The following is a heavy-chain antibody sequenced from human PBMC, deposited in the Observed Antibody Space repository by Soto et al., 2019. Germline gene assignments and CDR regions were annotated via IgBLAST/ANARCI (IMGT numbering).Heavy chain of an antibody. V-gene: IGHV4-30-2*01. J-gene: IGHJ5*02. CDR1: GGSISSGGYS. CDR2: IYHSGST. D-gene: IGHD3-10*01. Sequence: SETLSLTCAVSGGSISSGGYSWSWIRQPPGKGLEWIGYIYHSGSTYYNPSLKSRVTISVDRSENQFSLKLSSVTAADTAVYYCARGVVRGVISWFDPWGQGTLVTVSS. CDR3: ARGVVRGVISWFDP.